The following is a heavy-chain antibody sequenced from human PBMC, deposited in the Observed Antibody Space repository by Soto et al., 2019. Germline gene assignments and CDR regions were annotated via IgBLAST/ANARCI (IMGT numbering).Heavy chain of an antibody. CDR1: GIAFNIYN. V-gene: IGHV3-30*18. CDR3: AKEGTRASFDS. CDR2: MSVDGYTK. J-gene: IGHJ4*02. Sequence: QAQLVESGGGVVQPGRSLRLSCAASGIAFNIYNIHWVRQAPGKGLEWVAVMSVDGYTKYYGDSVKGRFSISRDNSKKMVYLQMNNLRPEDTAVYFCAKEGTRASFDSWGQGTPVTVS.